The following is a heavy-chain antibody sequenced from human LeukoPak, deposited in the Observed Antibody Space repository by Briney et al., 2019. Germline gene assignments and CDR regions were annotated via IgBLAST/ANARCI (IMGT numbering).Heavy chain of an antibody. Sequence: GGSLRPSCAASGFTFSNYAMSWVRQAPGKGLERVSGISGTSGTINYAAPVKGRFTISRDNSKNTLYLQMNSLRVDDMAVYYCAKRLGDPRAFDYWGQGTLVTVSS. CDR3: AKRLGDPRAFDY. CDR1: GFTFSNYA. CDR2: ISGTSGTI. J-gene: IGHJ4*02. V-gene: IGHV3-23*01. D-gene: IGHD2-21*02.